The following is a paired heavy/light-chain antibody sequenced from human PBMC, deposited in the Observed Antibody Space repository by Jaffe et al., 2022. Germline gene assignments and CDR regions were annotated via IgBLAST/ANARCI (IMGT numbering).Light chain of an antibody. Sequence: EIVLTQSPATLSLSPGERATLSCRASQSVSSYLAWYQQKPGQAPRLLIYDASNRATGIPARFSGSGSGTDFTLTISSLEPEDFAVYYCQQRSNWPLSLTFGGGTKVEIK. CDR2: DAS. V-gene: IGKV3-11*01. CDR1: QSVSSY. CDR3: QQRSNWPLSLT. J-gene: IGKJ4*01.
Heavy chain of an antibody. D-gene: IGHD5-12*01. V-gene: IGHV4-61*02. CDR1: GGSISSGSYY. CDR3: ARSAGGYSGYDRMYYFDY. J-gene: IGHJ4*02. CDR2: IYTSGST. Sequence: QVQLQESGPGLVKPSQTLSLTCTVSGGSISSGSYYWSWIRQPAGKGLEWIGRIYTSGSTNYNPSLKSRVTISVDTSKNQFSLKLSSVTAADTAVYYCARSAGGYSGYDRMYYFDYWGQGTLVTVSS.